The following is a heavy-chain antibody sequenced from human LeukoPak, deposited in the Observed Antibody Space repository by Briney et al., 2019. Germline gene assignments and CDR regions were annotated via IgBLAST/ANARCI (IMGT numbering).Heavy chain of an antibody. V-gene: IGHV3-20*04. CDR3: ARDEEGGSYPLDY. J-gene: IGHJ4*02. CDR1: GFTFDDYG. D-gene: IGHD1-26*01. Sequence: QSGGSLRLSCAASGFTFDDYGMSWVRQAPGKGLEWVSGINWNGGSTGYADSVKGRFTISRDNAKNSLYVQMNSLRAEDTALYYCARDEEGGSYPLDYWGQGTLVTVSS. CDR2: INWNGGST.